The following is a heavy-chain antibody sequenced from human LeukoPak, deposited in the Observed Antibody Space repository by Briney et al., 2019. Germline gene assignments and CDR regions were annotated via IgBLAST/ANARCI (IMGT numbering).Heavy chain of an antibody. CDR3: ATNPTVGARAGYYYYYMDV. CDR1: GGTFISYA. D-gene: IGHD1-26*01. CDR2: INPSGGST. V-gene: IGHV1-46*01. Sequence: GASVKVSCKAAGGTFISYAISWVRQAPGQGLEWMGIINPSGGSTSYAQKFQGRVTMTRDMSTSTVYMELSSLRSEDTAVYYCATNPTVGARAGYYYYYMDVWGKGTTVTVSS. J-gene: IGHJ6*03.